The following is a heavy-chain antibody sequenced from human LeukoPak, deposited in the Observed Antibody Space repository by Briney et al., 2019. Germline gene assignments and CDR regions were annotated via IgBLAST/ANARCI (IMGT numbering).Heavy chain of an antibody. V-gene: IGHV1-69*01. Sequence: AASVKVSCTASGGTFSSYGINWVRQAPGQGLEWMGGIIPIFGTPNYAQKFQGRVTITADESTSTAYMELSSLRSEDTAVYYCARGSGTITMVRGVFYGMDVWGQGTTVTVSS. D-gene: IGHD3-10*01. CDR3: ARGSGTITMVRGVFYGMDV. CDR1: GGTFSSYG. CDR2: IIPIFGTP. J-gene: IGHJ6*02.